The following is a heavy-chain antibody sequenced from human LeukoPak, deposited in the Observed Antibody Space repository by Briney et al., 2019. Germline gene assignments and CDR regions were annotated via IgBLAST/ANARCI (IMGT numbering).Heavy chain of an antibody. CDR1: GGTFNSYG. Sequence: ASVKVSCKASGGTFNSYGISWVRQAPGQGLEWMGWINPNSGGTNFAQKFKGRVTVTRDTSISTAYMELSRLRSDDTAVYYCARGSPFDYWGQGTLITVSS. CDR3: ARGSPFDY. J-gene: IGHJ4*02. V-gene: IGHV1-2*02. CDR2: INPNSGGT.